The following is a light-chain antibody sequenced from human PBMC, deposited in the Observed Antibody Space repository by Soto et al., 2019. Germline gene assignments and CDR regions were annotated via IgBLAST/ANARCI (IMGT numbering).Light chain of an antibody. CDR3: CSYAGISTSV. CDR2: EGS. J-gene: IGLJ2*01. CDR1: SSDVGSYNL. Sequence: QSALTQPASVSGSPGQSITISCTGTSSDVGSYNLVSWYQQHPGKAPKLMIYEGSKRPSGVSNRFSGSKSGNTASLTIYGLQDEDEADYYCCSYAGISTSVFGGGTKLTVL. V-gene: IGLV2-23*01.